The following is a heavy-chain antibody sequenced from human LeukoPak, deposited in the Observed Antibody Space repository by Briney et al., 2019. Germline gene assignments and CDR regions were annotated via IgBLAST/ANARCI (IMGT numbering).Heavy chain of an antibody. V-gene: IGHV4-34*01. D-gene: IGHD6-13*01. CDR1: GGSFRGCY. CDR3: ASLYSSSCYWFDP. Sequence: SETLSLPCAVYGGSFRGCYWSWIRQPPGEGLEWIGESNQSGSTNHHPTLKSRLTISVHTSKNQSSLQLSSVTAADTAVYYCASLYSSSCYWFDPWRQGTLVTVSS. J-gene: IGHJ5*02. CDR2: SNQSGST.